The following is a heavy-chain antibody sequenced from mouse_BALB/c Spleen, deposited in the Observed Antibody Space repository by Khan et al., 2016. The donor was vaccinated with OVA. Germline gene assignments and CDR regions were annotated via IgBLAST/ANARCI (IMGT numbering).Heavy chain of an antibody. CDR2: IYPGSDNT. CDR1: GYTFTDYY. V-gene: IGHV1-77*01. J-gene: IGHJ3*01. CDR3: AREWAAWFPY. Sequence: VELVESGAELARPGASVTLSCKASGYTFTDYYINWMRQRTGQGLEWIGEIYPGSDNTYYNEKFKGKATLTDDESSSTAYMQLGRLTSEDSAVYFCAREWAAWFPYWGQGTLVTVSA.